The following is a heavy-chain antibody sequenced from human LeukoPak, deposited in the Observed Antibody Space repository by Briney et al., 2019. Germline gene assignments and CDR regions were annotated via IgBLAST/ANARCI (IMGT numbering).Heavy chain of an antibody. D-gene: IGHD1-26*01. CDR1: GYTFTSYY. Sequence: ASVKVSCKASGYTFTSYYMHWVRQAPGQGLEWMGIINPSGGSTSYAQKFQGRVTMTRDMSTSTVYMELRSLRSDDTAVYYCARDSGSYFVYFQHWGQGTLVTVSS. J-gene: IGHJ1*01. CDR2: INPSGGST. V-gene: IGHV1-46*01. CDR3: ARDSGSYFVYFQH.